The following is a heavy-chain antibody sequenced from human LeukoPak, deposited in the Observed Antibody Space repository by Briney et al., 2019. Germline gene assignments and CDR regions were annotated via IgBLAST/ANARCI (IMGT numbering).Heavy chain of an antibody. CDR3: ARPASSGWNLDY. CDR2: IIPILGIA. Sequence: SVNVSFKASGGTFSSYAISWVRQAPGQGLEWMGRIIPILGIANYAQKFQGRVTITADKSTSTAYMELSSLRSEDTAVYYCARPASSGWNLDYWGQGTLVTVSS. CDR1: GGTFSSYA. D-gene: IGHD3-22*01. V-gene: IGHV1-69*04. J-gene: IGHJ4*02.